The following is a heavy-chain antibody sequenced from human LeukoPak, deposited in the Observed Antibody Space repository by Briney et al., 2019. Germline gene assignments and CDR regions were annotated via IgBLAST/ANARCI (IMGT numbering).Heavy chain of an antibody. D-gene: IGHD1-26*01. CDR1: GGSFSGYY. Sequence: SETLPLTCAGYGGSFSGYYWSWIRQPPGKGLEWIGEINHSGSTNYNPSLKSRVTISGDTSKHHFSLELRSVTAADTAVYYSAISGNYFSRDAFDIWGQGTMVTVSS. CDR3: AISGNYFSRDAFDI. V-gene: IGHV4-34*01. CDR2: INHSGST. J-gene: IGHJ3*02.